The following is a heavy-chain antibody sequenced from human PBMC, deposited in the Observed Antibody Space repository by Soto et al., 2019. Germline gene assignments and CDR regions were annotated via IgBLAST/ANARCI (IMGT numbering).Heavy chain of an antibody. CDR1: GGAISSYY. CDR3: ARKTTVTTGYYSYYGMDV. Sequence: SETLSLTCTVSGGAISSYYWSWIRQPPGKGLEWIGYIYYSGSTNYNPSLKSRVTISVDTSKNQFSLKLSSVTAADTAVYYCARKTTVTTGYYSYYGMDVWGQGTTVTVSS. V-gene: IGHV4-59*01. D-gene: IGHD4-17*01. CDR2: IYYSGST. J-gene: IGHJ6*02.